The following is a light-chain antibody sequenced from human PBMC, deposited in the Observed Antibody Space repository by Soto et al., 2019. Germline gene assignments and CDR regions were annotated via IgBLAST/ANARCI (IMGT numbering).Light chain of an antibody. Sequence: DIVMTQSPDSLAVSLGERATINCRASQSVLYNSNKKNYFAWYQQKPGQPPKLLLSWASTRESGVPGRFSGSGSGTDFTLTISSLQADDVAVYYCQQYFSTPLSFGGGTKVEIK. CDR1: QSVLYNSNKKNY. CDR2: WAS. V-gene: IGKV4-1*01. CDR3: QQYFSTPLS. J-gene: IGKJ4*01.